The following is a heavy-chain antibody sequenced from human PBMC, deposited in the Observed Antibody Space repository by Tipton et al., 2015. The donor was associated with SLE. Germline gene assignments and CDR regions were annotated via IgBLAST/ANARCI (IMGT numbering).Heavy chain of an antibody. V-gene: IGHV3-48*03. J-gene: IGHJ6*02. CDR2: ISSSGSTI. Sequence: SLRLSCAASGFTFSSYEMNWVRQAPGKGLEWVSYISSSGSTIYYADSVKGRFTISRDNAKNSLYLQMNSLRAEDTAVYYCASFELVTYGMDVWGQGTTVTVSS. D-gene: IGHD3-3*02. CDR3: ASFELVTYGMDV. CDR1: GFTFSSYE.